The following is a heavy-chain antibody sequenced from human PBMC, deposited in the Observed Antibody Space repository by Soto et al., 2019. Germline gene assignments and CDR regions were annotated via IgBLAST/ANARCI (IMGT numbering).Heavy chain of an antibody. CDR3: ARDHHYKRYYYYMDV. CDR2: IYYSGST. CDR1: GGSISSYY. D-gene: IGHD3-10*01. V-gene: IGHV4-59*01. J-gene: IGHJ6*03. Sequence: SETLSLTCTVSGGSISSYYWSWIRQPPGKGLEWIGYIYYSGSTNYNPSLKSRVTISVDTSKNQFSLKLSSVTAADTAVYYCARDHHYKRYYYYMDVWGKGTTVTVSS.